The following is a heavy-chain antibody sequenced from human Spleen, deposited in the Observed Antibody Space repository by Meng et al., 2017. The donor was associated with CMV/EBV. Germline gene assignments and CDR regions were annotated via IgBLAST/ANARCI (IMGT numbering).Heavy chain of an antibody. J-gene: IGHJ4*02. CDR3: AKIGYGGDYFDS. CDR2: ISDTGDST. Sequence: GGSLRLSCAASGLTFSTSAMSWVRQAPGRGLEWISFISDTGDSTFYAGSVRGRFTISRHNSKNTLYLQMDSLTVDDTAVYYCAKIGYGGDYFDSWGQGTVVTVSS. V-gene: IGHV3-23*01. D-gene: IGHD4-23*01. CDR1: GLTFSTSA.